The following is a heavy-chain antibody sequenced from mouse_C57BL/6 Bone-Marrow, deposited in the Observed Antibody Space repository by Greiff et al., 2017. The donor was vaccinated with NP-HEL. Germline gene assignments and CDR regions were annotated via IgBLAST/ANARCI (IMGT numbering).Heavy chain of an antibody. CDR2: IYYSGTI. CDR1: GISITTGNYR. V-gene: IGHV3-5*01. J-gene: IGHJ2*01. CDR3: AREGEGGYDYLDY. Sequence: DVQLQESGPGLVKPSQTVFLTCTVTGISITTGNYRWSWIRQFPGNKLEWIGYIYYSGTITYNPSLTSRTTITRDTPKNQFFLEMNSLTAEDTATYYCAREGEGGYDYLDYWGQGTTLTVSS. D-gene: IGHD2-2*01.